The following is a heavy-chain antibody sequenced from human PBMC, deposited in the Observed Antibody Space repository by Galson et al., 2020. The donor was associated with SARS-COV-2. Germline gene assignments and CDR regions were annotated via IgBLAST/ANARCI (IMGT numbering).Heavy chain of an antibody. CDR1: GSTFSTYW. CDR3: ARDPGYSGYEL. D-gene: IGHD5-12*01. Sequence: GGSLRLSCAASGSTFSTYWMHWVRQVPGKGLVWVSRINSDGRSTNYADSVKGRFTISRDNAKNTLFLQVKSLRADDTAVYYCARDPGYSGYELWGQGALVTVSS. V-gene: IGHV3-74*01. J-gene: IGHJ4*02. CDR2: INSDGRST.